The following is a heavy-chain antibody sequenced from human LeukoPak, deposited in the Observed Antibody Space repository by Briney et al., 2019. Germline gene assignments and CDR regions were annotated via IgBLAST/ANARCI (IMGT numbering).Heavy chain of an antibody. CDR2: TSSSSSYI. Sequence: GGSLRLSCAASGFTFSSYSMNWVRQAPGKGLEWVSSTSSSSSYIYYADSVKGRFTISRDNAKNSLYLQMNSLRAEDTAVYYCAGTTYYYDSSGYLTNAAFDIWGQGTMVTVSS. J-gene: IGHJ3*02. D-gene: IGHD3-22*01. CDR3: AGTTYYYDSSGYLTNAAFDI. CDR1: GFTFSSYS. V-gene: IGHV3-21*01.